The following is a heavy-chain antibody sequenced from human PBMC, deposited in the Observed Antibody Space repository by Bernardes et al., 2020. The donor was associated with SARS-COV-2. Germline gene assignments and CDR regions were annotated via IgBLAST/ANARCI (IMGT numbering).Heavy chain of an antibody. V-gene: IGHV3-74*01. Sequence: GGSLRLSCEASGFNFGDHWMHWVRQAPGKGLVWVARINSGGGTTNYADSVKGRFTISRDNARNTVYLQMNTLRAEDTAVYYCARGSGYYYFDYWGQGTLVTVSS. CDR1: GFNFGDHW. CDR3: ARGSGYYYFDY. CDR2: INSGGGTT. J-gene: IGHJ4*02. D-gene: IGHD5-18*01.